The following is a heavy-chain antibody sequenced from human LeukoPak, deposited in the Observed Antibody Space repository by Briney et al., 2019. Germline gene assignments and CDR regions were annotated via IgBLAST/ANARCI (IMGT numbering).Heavy chain of an antibody. D-gene: IGHD3-3*01. Sequence: GGSLRLSCAASGFTFGDFAVSWVRLPPGKGLQWVSTISGSGDGTYYADSVKGRFTISRDNSKNTLYLQMHSVRAEDTAVYYCAKLEGQHLEYYFDYWGQGTLVTVSS. V-gene: IGHV3-23*01. CDR2: ISGSGDGT. CDR1: GFTFGDFA. J-gene: IGHJ4*02. CDR3: AKLEGQHLEYYFDY.